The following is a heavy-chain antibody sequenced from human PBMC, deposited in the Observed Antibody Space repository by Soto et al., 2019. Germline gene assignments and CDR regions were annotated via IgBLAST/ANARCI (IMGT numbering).Heavy chain of an antibody. CDR3: AREDLQALQYYYYGMDV. Sequence: QVQLVQSGAEVKKPGSSVKVSCKASGGTFSSYAISWVRQAPGQGLEWVGGIIPIFGTANYAQKFQGRVTITADESTSTAYMELSSLRSEDTAVYYCAREDLQALQYYYYGMDVWGQGTTVTVSS. CDR2: IIPIFGTA. D-gene: IGHD4-4*01. J-gene: IGHJ6*02. V-gene: IGHV1-69*01. CDR1: GGTFSSYA.